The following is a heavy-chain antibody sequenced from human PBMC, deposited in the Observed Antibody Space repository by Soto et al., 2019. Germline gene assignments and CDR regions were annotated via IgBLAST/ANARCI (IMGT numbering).Heavy chain of an antibody. CDR3: ASQRRDGYFGDY. Sequence: GGSLRLSCVGSGFTFSTYWMTWVRQAPGKGLEWVANIKQDGSEKHYVDSVKGRFTISRDNPKNSLYLQMNSLRAEDTAVYYCASQRRDGYFGDYWGQGTLVTVSS. CDR2: IKQDGSEK. CDR1: GFTFSTYW. V-gene: IGHV3-7*01. J-gene: IGHJ4*02. D-gene: IGHD5-12*01.